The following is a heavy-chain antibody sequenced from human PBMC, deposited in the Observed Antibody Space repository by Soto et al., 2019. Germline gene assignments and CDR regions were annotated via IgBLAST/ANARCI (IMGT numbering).Heavy chain of an antibody. J-gene: IGHJ6*02. CDR1: GGTFSSYA. D-gene: IGHD3-16*01. Sequence: QVQLVQSGAEVKKPGSSVKVSCKSSGGTFSSYAISWVRQAPGQGLEWMGGIIPIFGTADYAQKFQGRVTNTADESTSTDYMELSILRSEDKAVDYCARAWGPSYYYGMDVWGQGTTVTVSS. CDR2: IIPIFGTA. CDR3: ARAWGPSYYYGMDV. V-gene: IGHV1-69*12.